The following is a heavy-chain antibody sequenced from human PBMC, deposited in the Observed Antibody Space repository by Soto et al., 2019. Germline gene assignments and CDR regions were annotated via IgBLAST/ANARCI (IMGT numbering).Heavy chain of an antibody. D-gene: IGHD3-16*01. CDR3: AGPLRGPVNWFDP. CDR2: INPNSGGT. V-gene: IGHV1-2*02. CDR1: GYTFTGYY. Sequence: ASVKVSCKASGYTFTGYYMHWVRQAPGQGLEWMGWINPNSGGTNYAQKFQGRVTMARDTSISTAYMELSRLRSDDTAVYYCAGPLRGPVNWFDPWGQGTLVTVSS. J-gene: IGHJ5*02.